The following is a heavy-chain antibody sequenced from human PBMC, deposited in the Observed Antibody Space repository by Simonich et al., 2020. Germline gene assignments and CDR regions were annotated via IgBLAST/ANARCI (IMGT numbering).Heavy chain of an antibody. CDR3: AREQARGGAFDI. V-gene: IGHV3-21*01. D-gene: IGHD3-16*01. Sequence: EVQLVESGGGLVKPGGSLRLSCAASGFTFSSYSVNWVRQAPGKGLGWVSSISSSSRYIYYADSVKGRFTISRDNAKNSLYLQMNSLRAEDTAVYYCAREQARGGAFDIWGQGTMVTVSS. J-gene: IGHJ3*02. CDR2: ISSSSRYI. CDR1: GFTFSSYS.